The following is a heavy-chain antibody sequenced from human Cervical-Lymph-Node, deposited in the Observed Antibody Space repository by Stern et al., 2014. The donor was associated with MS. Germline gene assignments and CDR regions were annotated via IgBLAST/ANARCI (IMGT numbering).Heavy chain of an antibody. Sequence: EVQLVESGGGLVKPGGSLRLSCAASGFTFSSYSMNWVRQAPGKGLEWVASNSSGGSYIYYADSLKGRFTISRDNAKNSLYLQMNSLRAEDTAVYYCARGRGGNYRYYFDYWGQGTLVTVSS. CDR1: GFTFSSYS. CDR2: NSSGGSYI. D-gene: IGHD4-23*01. J-gene: IGHJ4*02. V-gene: IGHV3-21*01. CDR3: ARGRGGNYRYYFDY.